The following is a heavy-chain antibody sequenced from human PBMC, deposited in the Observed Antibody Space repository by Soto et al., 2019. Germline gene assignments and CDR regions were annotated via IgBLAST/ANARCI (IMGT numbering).Heavy chain of an antibody. Sequence: GGSLRLSCAASGFTFSSYAMHWVRQAPGKGLEWVAVISYDGSNKYYADSVKGRFTISRDNSKNTLYLQMTSLRAEDTAVYYCARGARSIAAAGFDYWGQGTLVTVSS. CDR3: ARGARSIAAAGFDY. CDR1: GFTFSSYA. CDR2: ISYDGSNK. J-gene: IGHJ4*02. V-gene: IGHV3-30-3*01. D-gene: IGHD6-13*01.